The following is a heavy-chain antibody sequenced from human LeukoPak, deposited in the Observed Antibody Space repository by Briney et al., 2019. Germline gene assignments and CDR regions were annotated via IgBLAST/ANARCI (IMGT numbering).Heavy chain of an antibody. Sequence: SETLSLTCTVSGGAISSYYWSWIRQPAGKGLEWIGRIYTSGSTNYNPSLKSRVTMSVDTSKNQFSLKLSSVTAADTAVYYCARTRPTVSPFDYWGQGTLVTVSS. J-gene: IGHJ4*02. CDR3: ARTRPTVSPFDY. D-gene: IGHD4-17*01. V-gene: IGHV4-4*07. CDR1: GGAISSYY. CDR2: IYTSGST.